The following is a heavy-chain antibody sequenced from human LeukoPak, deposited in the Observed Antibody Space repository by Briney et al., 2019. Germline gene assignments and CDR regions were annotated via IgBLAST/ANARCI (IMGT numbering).Heavy chain of an antibody. D-gene: IGHD2-2*01. CDR2: ISSSGST. CDR3: ARRGDVVVPAAMRMDV. J-gene: IGHJ6*04. CDR1: GDSISSGDYY. V-gene: IGHV4-61*02. Sequence: PSETLSLTCTVSGDSISSGDYYWSWIRQPAGKGLEWIGRISSSGSTNYNPSLKSRVTISVDTSKNQFSLKLSSVTAADTAVYYCARRGDVVVPAAMRMDVWGKGTTVTVSS.